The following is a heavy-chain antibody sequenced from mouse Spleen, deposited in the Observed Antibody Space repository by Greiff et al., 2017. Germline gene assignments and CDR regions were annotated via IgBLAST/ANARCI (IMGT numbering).Heavy chain of an antibody. J-gene: IGHJ4*01. CDR1: GFTFSSYA. D-gene: IGHD2-14*01. CDR3: ARQGVRRDYAMDY. Sequence: EVKLVESGGGLVKPGGSLKLSCAASGFTFSSYAMSWVRQTPEKRVEWVATISSGGSYTYYPDSVKGRFTISRDNVKNTLYLQMSSLRSEDTAMYYCARQGVRRDYAMDYWGQGTSVTVSS. CDR2: ISSGGSYT. V-gene: IGHV5-9-3*01.